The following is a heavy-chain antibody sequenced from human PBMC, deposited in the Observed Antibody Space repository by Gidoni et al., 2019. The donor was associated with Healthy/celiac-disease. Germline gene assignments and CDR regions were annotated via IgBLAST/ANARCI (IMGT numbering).Heavy chain of an antibody. V-gene: IGHV4-34*01. CDR2: INHSGST. Sequence: VQLQQWGAGLLKPSETLSLTCAVYGGSFSGYYWSWIRQPPGKGLEWIGEINHSGSTNYNPSLKSRVTISVDTSKNQFSLKLSSVTAADTAVYYCASSNYYYYGMDVWGQGTTVTVSS. J-gene: IGHJ6*02. CDR1: GGSFSGYY. CDR3: ASSNYYYYGMDV.